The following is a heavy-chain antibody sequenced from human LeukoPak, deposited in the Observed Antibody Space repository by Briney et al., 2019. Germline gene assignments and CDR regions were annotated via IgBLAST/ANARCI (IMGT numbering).Heavy chain of an antibody. V-gene: IGHV4-59*01. D-gene: IGHD3-22*01. Sequence: PSETLSLTCTVSGGSISSYYWSWIRQPPGKGLEWIGYIYYSGSTNYNPSLKSRVTISVDTSKNQFSLKLSSVTAADTAVYYCAMGDGGSGYYATHWGQGTLVTVSS. J-gene: IGHJ4*02. CDR1: GGSISSYY. CDR3: AMGDGGSGYYATH. CDR2: IYYSGST.